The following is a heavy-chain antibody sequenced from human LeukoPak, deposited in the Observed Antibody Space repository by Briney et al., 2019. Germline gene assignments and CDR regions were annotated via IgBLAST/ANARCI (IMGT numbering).Heavy chain of an antibody. J-gene: IGHJ4*02. CDR2: ISWNSGSI. Sequence: TGGSLRLSCAASGFTFDDYAMHWVRQAPGKGLEWVSGISWNSGSIGCADSVKGRFTISRDNAKNSLYLQTNSLRAEDTALYYCAKDRGSGSYYRGLDYWGQGTLVTVSS. CDR3: AKDRGSGSYYRGLDY. CDR1: GFTFDDYA. V-gene: IGHV3-9*01. D-gene: IGHD3-10*01.